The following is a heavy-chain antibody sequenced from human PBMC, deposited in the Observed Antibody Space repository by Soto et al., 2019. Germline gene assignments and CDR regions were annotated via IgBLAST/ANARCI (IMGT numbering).Heavy chain of an antibody. V-gene: IGHV4-30-4*01. CDR3: ARGVTMVRGVIIPWFDS. Sequence: QVQLQESGPGLVKPSQTLSLTCTVSGGSISSGDYYWSWIRQPPGKGLEWIGYIYYSGSTYYNPSLKSRVTISVDTSKNHFSLKLSSVTAADTAVYYCARGVTMVRGVIIPWFDSWGQGTLVTVSS. CDR2: IYYSGST. CDR1: GGSISSGDYY. J-gene: IGHJ5*01. D-gene: IGHD3-10*01.